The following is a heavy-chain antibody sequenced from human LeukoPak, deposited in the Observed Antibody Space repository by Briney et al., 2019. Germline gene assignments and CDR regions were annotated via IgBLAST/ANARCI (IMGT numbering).Heavy chain of an antibody. CDR3: ARVASSVRDDAFDL. J-gene: IGHJ3*01. D-gene: IGHD6-19*01. Sequence: GSLRLSCAASGFTFSSYEMNWVRQAPGKGLEWIGSMYHSGTTYKNPSLQNRVTMSIDTSKNQFSLKLNYVTAADTAVYYCARVASSVRDDAFDLWGQGTKVTVSS. CDR2: MYHSGTT. CDR1: GFTFSSYE. V-gene: IGHV4-38-2*01.